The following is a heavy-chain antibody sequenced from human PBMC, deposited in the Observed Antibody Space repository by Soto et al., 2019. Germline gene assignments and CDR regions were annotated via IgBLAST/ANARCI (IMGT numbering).Heavy chain of an antibody. D-gene: IGHD6-13*01. Sequence: SETLSLTCTVSGGSISSYFYIWVRQPPGKGLEWIGSVYYTGTTDYNPSLKSRVTILVDTSKTQFFLNLRSETAADTAVDDCGRGLAAVPRAFDNWGRGTLVTASS. CDR2: VYYTGTT. CDR3: GRGLAAVPRAFDN. CDR1: GGSISSYF. V-gene: IGHV4-59*01. J-gene: IGHJ4*02.